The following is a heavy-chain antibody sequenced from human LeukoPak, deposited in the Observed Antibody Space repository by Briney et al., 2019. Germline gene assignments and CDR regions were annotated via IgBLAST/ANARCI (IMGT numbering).Heavy chain of an antibody. CDR1: GFTFSSYA. CDR3: ARSEVPVVAATDLLPNFDY. Sequence: GGSLRLSCAASGFTFSSYAMHWVRQAPGKGLEWVSVISYDGSNKYYADSVKGRFTISRDNSKNTLNLQMNSLRAEDTAVYYCARSEVPVVAATDLLPNFDYWGQGTLVTVSS. D-gene: IGHD2-15*01. V-gene: IGHV3-30-3*01. CDR2: ISYDGSNK. J-gene: IGHJ4*02.